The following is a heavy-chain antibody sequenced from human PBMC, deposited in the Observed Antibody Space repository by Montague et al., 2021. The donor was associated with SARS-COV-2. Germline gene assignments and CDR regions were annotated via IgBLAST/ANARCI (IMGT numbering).Heavy chain of an antibody. V-gene: IGHV4-4*07. Sequence: SETLSLTCTVSGGSISSYYWSWIRQSAGKGLEWIGRIHTSGSTDXNPSLNSRVTMSVDTSKNQFSLNLRSVTAADTALYFCARGTGYDYYFDCWGLGTLVTVSS. CDR2: IHTSGST. CDR3: ARGTGYDYYFDC. CDR1: GGSISSYY. J-gene: IGHJ4*02. D-gene: IGHD5-12*01.